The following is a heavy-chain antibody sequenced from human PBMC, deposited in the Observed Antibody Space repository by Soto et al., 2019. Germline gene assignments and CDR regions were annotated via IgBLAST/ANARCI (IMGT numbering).Heavy chain of an antibody. CDR1: GGSISSSSYY. CDR3: ARALPPNYDFWSGYSLLALFDY. J-gene: IGHJ4*02. CDR2: IYYSGST. D-gene: IGHD3-3*01. Sequence: SETLSLTCTVSGGSISSSSYYWGWIRQPPGKGLEWIGSIYYSGSTYYKTSLKSRVTISVDTSKKQYSLKLSSVTAAKTDVNYCARALPPNYDFWSGYSLLALFDYWGQGTLVTVSS. V-gene: IGHV4-39*01.